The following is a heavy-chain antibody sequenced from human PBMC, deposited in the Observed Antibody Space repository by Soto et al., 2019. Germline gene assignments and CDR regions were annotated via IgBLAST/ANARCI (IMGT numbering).Heavy chain of an antibody. CDR1: GFTFSSYG. CDR2: ISYDGSNK. J-gene: IGHJ4*02. Sequence: GGSLRLSCAASGFTFSSYGMHWVRQAPGKGLEWVAVISYDGSNKYYADSVKGRVTITRDTSASTAYMELSSLRSEDTAVYYCARSFVVVTALDYWGQGTLVTVSS. CDR3: ARSFVVVTALDY. D-gene: IGHD2-21*02. V-gene: IGHV3-30*03.